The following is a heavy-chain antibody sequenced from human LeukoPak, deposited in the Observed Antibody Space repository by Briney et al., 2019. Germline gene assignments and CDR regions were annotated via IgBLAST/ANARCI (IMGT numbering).Heavy chain of an antibody. D-gene: IGHD4-23*01. Sequence: GASVKVSCKASGYTFTSYGISWVRQAPGQGLEWMGWISAYNGNTNYAQKLQGRVTMTRDTSTSTVYMELSSLRSEDTAVYYCARAPRARVNYYYYYMDVWGKGTTVTVSS. CDR1: GYTFTSYG. CDR2: ISAYNGNT. V-gene: IGHV1-18*01. CDR3: ARAPRARVNYYYYYMDV. J-gene: IGHJ6*03.